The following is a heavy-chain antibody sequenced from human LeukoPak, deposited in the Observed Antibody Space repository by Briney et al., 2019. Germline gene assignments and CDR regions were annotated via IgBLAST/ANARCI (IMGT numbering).Heavy chain of an antibody. D-gene: IGHD2-15*01. V-gene: IGHV4-30-4*01. Sequence: PSETLSLTCTVSGGSISSGDYYWSWICQPPGKGLEWTGYIYYSGSTYYNPSLKSRVTISVDTSKNQFSLKLSSVTAADTAVYYCARAVVVAATRWFDPWGQGTLVTVSS. CDR2: IYYSGST. J-gene: IGHJ5*02. CDR1: GGSISSGDYY. CDR3: ARAVVVAATRWFDP.